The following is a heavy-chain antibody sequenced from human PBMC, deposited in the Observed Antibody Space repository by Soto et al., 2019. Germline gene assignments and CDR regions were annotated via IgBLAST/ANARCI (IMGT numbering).Heavy chain of an antibody. Sequence: QVQLVQSGAEVKKPGSSVKVSCKASGGTFSSYAIIWVRQAPGQGLEWMGGIIPIFGTANYAQKFQGRVTITADEATSTAYMELSSLRSEDTAVYYCARDYGGNPSGYGYYYYGMDVWGQGTTVTVSS. CDR1: GGTFSSYA. CDR3: ARDYGGNPSGYGYYYYGMDV. CDR2: IIPIFGTA. V-gene: IGHV1-69*01. J-gene: IGHJ6*02. D-gene: IGHD4-17*01.